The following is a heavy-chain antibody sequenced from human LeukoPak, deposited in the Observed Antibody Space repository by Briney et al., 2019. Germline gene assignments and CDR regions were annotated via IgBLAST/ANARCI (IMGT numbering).Heavy chain of an antibody. CDR1: GFTFSSDA. CDR3: AKDPGLLWFGELLYPWSDY. CDR2: ISGSGGST. D-gene: IGHD3-10*01. Sequence: PGGSLRLSCAASGFTFSSDALSWVRQAPGKGLEWVSAISGSGGSTYYADSVKGRFTISRDNSKNTLYLQMNSLRAEDTAVYYCAKDPGLLWFGELLYPWSDYWGQGTLVTVSS. V-gene: IGHV3-23*01. J-gene: IGHJ4*02.